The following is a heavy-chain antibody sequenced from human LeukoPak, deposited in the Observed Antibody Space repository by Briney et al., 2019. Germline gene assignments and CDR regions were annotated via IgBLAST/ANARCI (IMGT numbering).Heavy chain of an antibody. CDR3: ARALWGLVY. CDR1: GGSVSSSSYY. CDR2: IYYSGST. J-gene: IGHJ4*02. V-gene: IGHV4-39*07. Sequence: SETLFLTCTVSGGSVSSSSYYWGWIRQPPGKGLEWIGSIYYSGSTYYNPSLKSRVTISVDTSKNQFSLKLSSVTAADTAVYYCARALWGLVYWGQGTLVTVSS. D-gene: IGHD2-21*01.